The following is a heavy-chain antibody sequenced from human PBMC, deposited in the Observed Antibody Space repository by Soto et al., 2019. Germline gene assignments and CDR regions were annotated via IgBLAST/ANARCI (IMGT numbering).Heavy chain of an antibody. CDR3: ARWADSRDRPPGLDY. Sequence: QVQLVQSGAEVKKPGASVKVSCKASGYKFTNYGFTWVRQAPGQGLEWVGWISAYNGNTNYAQNLQGRVTMTTDTSTTTAYMELRSLRSDDTAVYYCARWADSRDRPPGLDYWGQGTLVTVSS. CDR1: GYKFTNYG. J-gene: IGHJ4*02. D-gene: IGHD6-13*01. V-gene: IGHV1-18*01. CDR2: ISAYNGNT.